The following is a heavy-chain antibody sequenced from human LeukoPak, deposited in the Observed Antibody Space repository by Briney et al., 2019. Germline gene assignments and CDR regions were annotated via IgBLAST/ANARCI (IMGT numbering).Heavy chain of an antibody. D-gene: IGHD3-10*01. CDR1: GFTFDDYD. V-gene: IGHV3-48*03. J-gene: IGHJ4*02. Sequence: GGSLRLSCAASGFTFDDYDMNWVRQAPGKGLEWVSYISDSGSAIYYADSVKGRLTISRDNAKNSLYLQMNSLRAEDTAIYYCARKKTRGLDYWGQGTLVTVSS. CDR2: ISDSGSAI. CDR3: ARKKTRGLDY.